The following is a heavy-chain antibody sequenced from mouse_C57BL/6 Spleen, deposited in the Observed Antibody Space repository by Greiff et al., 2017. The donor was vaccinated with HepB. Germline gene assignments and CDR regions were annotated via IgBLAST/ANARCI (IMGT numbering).Heavy chain of an antibody. Sequence: VQLKESGPGLVKPSQSLSLTCSVTGYSITSGYYWNWIRQFPGNKLEWMGYISYDGSNNYNPSLKNRISITRDTSKNQFFLKLNSVTTEDTATYYCAREANWAFAYWGQGTLVTVSA. CDR2: ISYDGSN. CDR3: AREANWAFAY. J-gene: IGHJ3*01. CDR1: GYSITSGYY. D-gene: IGHD4-1*01. V-gene: IGHV3-6*01.